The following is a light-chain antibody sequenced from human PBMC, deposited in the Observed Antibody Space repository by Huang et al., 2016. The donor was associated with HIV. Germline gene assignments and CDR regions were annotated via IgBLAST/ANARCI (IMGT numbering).Light chain of an antibody. CDR3: QHRSNWPLT. CDR2: NTS. CDR1: RSISNY. J-gene: IGKJ4*01. V-gene: IGKV3-11*01. Sequence: EIVLTQSPATLSLSPGERATLSCRASRSISNYLAWYQQRPGQAPRLLIYNTSNRATDSPARFSGRGSGTDFTLTISSLELEDFAVYYCQHRSNWPLTFGGGTKVEIK.